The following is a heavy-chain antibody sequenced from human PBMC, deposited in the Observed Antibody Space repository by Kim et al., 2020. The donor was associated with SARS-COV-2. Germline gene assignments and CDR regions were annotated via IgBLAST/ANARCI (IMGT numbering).Heavy chain of an antibody. D-gene: IGHD6-19*01. J-gene: IGHJ3*02. Sequence: DSVKGRFTNSRDNSKITLYLQMNSLRAEDTAVYYCARTYSSGWSDDAFDIWGQGTMVTVSS. CDR3: ARTYSSGWSDDAFDI. V-gene: IGHV3-30*07.